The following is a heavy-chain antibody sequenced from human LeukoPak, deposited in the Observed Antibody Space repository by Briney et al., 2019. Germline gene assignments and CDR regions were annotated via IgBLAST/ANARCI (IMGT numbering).Heavy chain of an antibody. V-gene: IGHV1-24*01. CDR1: GYTSTELS. D-gene: IGHD3-3*01. J-gene: IGHJ4*02. CDR2: IDLEDGQT. Sequence: GASVKVSCKVSGYTSTELSMHWVRQAPGKGLEWMGGIDLEDGQTIYAQKFQGRVTMTEDTSTDTTYMELSSLRSEDTAIYYCTTVLRTFGEVIIPFDYWGQGTLVTVSS. CDR3: TTVLRTFGEVIIPFDY.